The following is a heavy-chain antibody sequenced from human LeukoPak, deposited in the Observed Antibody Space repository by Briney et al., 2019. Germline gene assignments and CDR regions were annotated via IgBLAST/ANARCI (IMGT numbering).Heavy chain of an antibody. V-gene: IGHV4-34*01. CDR3: PRDAADSGNWFDP. J-gene: IGHJ5*02. D-gene: IGHD1-26*01. CDR1: GGSFSGYY. CDR2: INHSGST. Sequence: SETLSLTCAVYGGSFSGYYWSWIRQPPGKGLEWIGEINHSGSTNYNPSLKSRVTISVDTSKNQFSLKLSSVTAADTAVYYCPRDAADSGNWFDPWGQGTLVTVSS.